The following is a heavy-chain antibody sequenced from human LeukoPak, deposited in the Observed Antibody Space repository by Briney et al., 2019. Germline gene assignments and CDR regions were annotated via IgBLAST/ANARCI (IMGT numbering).Heavy chain of an antibody. D-gene: IGHD3-10*01. CDR2: LSGSGGST. CDR3: AKDWGYYGSGSYPFDY. CDR1: GFTFSSYA. J-gene: IGHJ4*02. Sequence: GGSLRLSCAAPGFTFSSYAMSWVRQAPGKGLEWVSALSGSGGSTYYADSVKGRFTISRDNSKNTLYLQMNSLRAEDTAVYYCAKDWGYYGSGSYPFDYWGQGTLVTVSS. V-gene: IGHV3-23*01.